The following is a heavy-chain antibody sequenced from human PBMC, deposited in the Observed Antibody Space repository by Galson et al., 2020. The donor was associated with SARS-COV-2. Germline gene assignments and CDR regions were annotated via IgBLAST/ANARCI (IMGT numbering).Heavy chain of an antibody. D-gene: IGHD3-16*01. J-gene: IGHJ4*02. CDR3: ATGGLDY. V-gene: IGHV3-15*01. CDR2: IKSKNDGGTI. Sequence: GGSLRLSCAASGFTFSEAWLNWVRQAPGKGLEWVARIKSKNDGGTIQYPAPLRGRFIISRDDSRNMFFLQMNNVKTEDTAVYYCATGGLDYWGQGTLVTVSS. CDR1: GFTFSEAW.